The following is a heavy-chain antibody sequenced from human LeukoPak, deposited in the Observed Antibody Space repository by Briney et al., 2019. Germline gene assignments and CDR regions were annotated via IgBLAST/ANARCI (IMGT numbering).Heavy chain of an antibody. CDR3: ATAVARYFDY. D-gene: IGHD6-19*01. V-gene: IGHV3-23*01. Sequence: GGSLRLSCAASGFTFSSYAMCWVRQAPGKGLEWVSAISGSGGSTYYADSVKGRFTISRDNSKNTLYLQMNGLRAEDTAVYYCATAVARYFDYWGQGTLVTVSS. CDR1: GFTFSSYA. J-gene: IGHJ4*02. CDR2: ISGSGGST.